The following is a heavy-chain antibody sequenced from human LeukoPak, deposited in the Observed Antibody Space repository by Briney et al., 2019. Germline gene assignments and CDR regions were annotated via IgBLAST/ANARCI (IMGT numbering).Heavy chain of an antibody. CDR1: GYSISSGYY. V-gene: IGHV4-38-2*02. CDR2: IYHSGST. D-gene: IGHD3-22*01. Sequence: SETQSLTCTVSGYSISSGYYWGWIRQPPGKGLEWIGSIYHSGSTYYNPSLKSRVTISVDTSKNQFSLKLSSVTAADTAVYYCARDLDEYYYDSSGYRQDPRDYWGQGTLVTVSS. CDR3: ARDLDEYYYDSSGYRQDPRDY. J-gene: IGHJ4*02.